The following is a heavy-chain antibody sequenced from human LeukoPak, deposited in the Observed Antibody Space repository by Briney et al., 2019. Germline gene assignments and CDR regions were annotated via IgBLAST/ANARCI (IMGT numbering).Heavy chain of an antibody. CDR1: GFTFINYS. V-gene: IGHV3-48*04. CDR3: ARGKGLAYYYYSFDY. D-gene: IGHD3-16*01. J-gene: IGHJ4*02. Sequence: PGGSLRLSCTASGFTFINYSMNWVRQAPGKGLEWVSYIDSSANTINYADSVKGRFTISRDNAKSSLYLQMNSLRGEDTAVYFCARGKGLAYYYYSFDYWGQGTLVTVSS. CDR2: IDSSANTI.